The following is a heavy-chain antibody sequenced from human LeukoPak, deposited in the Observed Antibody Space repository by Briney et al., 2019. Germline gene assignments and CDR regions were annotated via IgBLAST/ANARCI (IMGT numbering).Heavy chain of an antibody. CDR3: ARTKAYGDGPVDY. V-gene: IGHV1-46*01. Sequence: ASVKVSCKAFGYTFTSNYMHWVRQAPGQGLEWMGIINPSGGSTSYAQKFQGGVTMTRDMSTSTVYMELSSLRSEDTAVYYCARTKAYGDGPVDYWGQGTLVTVSS. CDR1: GYTFTSNY. J-gene: IGHJ4*02. CDR2: INPSGGST. D-gene: IGHD4-17*01.